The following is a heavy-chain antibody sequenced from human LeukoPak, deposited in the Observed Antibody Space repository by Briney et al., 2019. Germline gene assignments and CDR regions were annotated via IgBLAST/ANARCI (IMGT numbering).Heavy chain of an antibody. CDR2: IYYSGST. Sequence: PSETLSLTCTVSGGSISSYYWSWIRQPPGKGLEWIGYIYYSGSTNYNPSLKSRVTISVDTSKNQFSLKLSSVTAADTAVYYCARSYDFWSGYYFGYWGQGTLVTVSS. V-gene: IGHV4-59*01. D-gene: IGHD3-3*01. CDR3: ARSYDFWSGYYFGY. CDR1: GGSISSYY. J-gene: IGHJ4*02.